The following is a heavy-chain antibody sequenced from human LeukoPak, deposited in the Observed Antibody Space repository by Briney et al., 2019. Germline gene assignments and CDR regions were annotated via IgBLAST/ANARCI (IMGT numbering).Heavy chain of an antibody. Sequence: SETLSLSCTVSGGSISNYYWNWLRQPPGKGLEWIGYIYYSGSTNYNPSLKSRVTMSLDTSKNQFSLRLTSVTAADTAVYYCATGGDRRKVGYWGQGTLVTVSS. CDR2: IYYSGST. J-gene: IGHJ4*02. CDR1: GGSISNYY. V-gene: IGHV4-59*01. D-gene: IGHD2-21*02. CDR3: ATGGDRRKVGY.